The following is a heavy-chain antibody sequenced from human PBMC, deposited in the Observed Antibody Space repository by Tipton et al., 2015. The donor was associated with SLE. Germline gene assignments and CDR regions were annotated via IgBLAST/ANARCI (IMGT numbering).Heavy chain of an antibody. V-gene: IGHV4-59*11. Sequence: TLSLTCTISDDSIITHYWSWIRQSPGKGLEWIGYTFYHGKTDYNPSMKSRVTISVDTSKNQFSLNLDSVSAADTAVYYCARISGSFDDWFAAWSQGTLVTVSS. CDR2: TFYHGKT. CDR1: DDSIITHY. CDR3: ARISGSFDDWFAA. J-gene: IGHJ5*02. D-gene: IGHD1-26*01.